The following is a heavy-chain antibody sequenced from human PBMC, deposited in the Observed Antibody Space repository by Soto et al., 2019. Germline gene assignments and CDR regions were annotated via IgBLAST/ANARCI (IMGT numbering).Heavy chain of an antibody. CDR2: IYYDGST. CDR3: ARTYGDCFDY. D-gene: IGHD4-17*01. Sequence: SETLSLTCTVSGGSIISYYWSWIRQPPGKGLEWIGYIYYDGSTYYNPSLKSRVTISLDTSKNQFSLKLKSVTAPDTAVYYCARTYGDCFDYWGQGTLVTVSS. V-gene: IGHV4-59*01. J-gene: IGHJ4*02. CDR1: GGSIISYY.